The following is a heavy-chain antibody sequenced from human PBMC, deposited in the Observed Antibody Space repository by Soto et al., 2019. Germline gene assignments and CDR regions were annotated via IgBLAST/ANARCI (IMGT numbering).Heavy chain of an antibody. Sequence: PSETLSLTCTVSGGPVRDAYSYWTWIRQPPGKGLEWMGYLSYTGSTYYNPSLRNRASISVDESSNHLSLRLSSVTAADTAVYYCARELEGGVFDIWGRGTLVTVS. CDR3: ARELEGGVFDI. D-gene: IGHD2-8*02. CDR1: GGPVRDAYSY. V-gene: IGHV4-30-4*01. CDR2: LSYTGST. J-gene: IGHJ3*02.